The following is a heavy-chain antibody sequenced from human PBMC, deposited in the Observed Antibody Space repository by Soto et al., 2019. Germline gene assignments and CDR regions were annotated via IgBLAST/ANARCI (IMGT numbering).Heavy chain of an antibody. CDR3: ARESTFGGVIVPDY. D-gene: IGHD3-16*02. Sequence: PSETLSLTCTVFGGSISSGDYYWSWIRQPPGKGLEWIGYIYYSGSTYYNPSLKSRVTISVDTSKNQFSLKLSSVTAADTAVYYCARESTFGGVIVPDYWGQGTLVTVSS. V-gene: IGHV4-30-4*01. CDR1: GGSISSGDYY. J-gene: IGHJ4*02. CDR2: IYYSGST.